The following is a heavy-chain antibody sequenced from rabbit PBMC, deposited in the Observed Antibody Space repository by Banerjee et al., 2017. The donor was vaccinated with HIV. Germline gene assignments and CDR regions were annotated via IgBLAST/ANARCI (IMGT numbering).Heavy chain of an antibody. CDR2: IFTGNDNA. CDR3: ARARFVSSSGYYSDGMDL. V-gene: IGHV1S21*01. J-gene: IGHJ6*01. CDR1: GFSFSSNA. Sequence: TASGFSFSSNAVCWVRQAPGKGLEWIGCIFTGNDNADYASWAKGRFTISKTSSTVDLQMTSLTAADTATYFCARARFVSSSGYYSDGMDLWGPGTLVTVS. D-gene: IGHD1-1*01.